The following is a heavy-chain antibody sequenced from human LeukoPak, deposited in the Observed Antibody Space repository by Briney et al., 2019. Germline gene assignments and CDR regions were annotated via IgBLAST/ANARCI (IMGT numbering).Heavy chain of an antibody. CDR3: ARDIAAENWIGFDY. CDR1: GFTFSNYA. CDR2: ISYDGSNK. V-gene: IGHV3-30*04. J-gene: IGHJ4*02. D-gene: IGHD1-1*01. Sequence: GGSLRLSCAASGFTFSNYAMHWVRQAPGKGLEWVAVISYDGSNKSYADSVKGRFTISRDSSKNTLYLQMNSLRPEETAVYYCARDIAAENWIGFDYWGQGTLVTVSS.